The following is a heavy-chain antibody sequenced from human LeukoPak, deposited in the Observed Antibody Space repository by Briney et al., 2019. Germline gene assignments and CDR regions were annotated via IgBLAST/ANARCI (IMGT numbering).Heavy chain of an antibody. CDR3: ASGATIVGATVNWFDP. CDR2: IYYSGST. J-gene: IGHJ5*02. D-gene: IGHD1-26*01. V-gene: IGHV4-59*12. CDR1: GGSISSYY. Sequence: PTETLSLTCTVSGGSISSYYWTWIRQPPGKRLEWTGYIYYSGSTNYNPSLKSRVTISLDTSKNQFSLKLSSVTAADTAVYYCASGATIVGATVNWFDPWGQGTLVTVSS.